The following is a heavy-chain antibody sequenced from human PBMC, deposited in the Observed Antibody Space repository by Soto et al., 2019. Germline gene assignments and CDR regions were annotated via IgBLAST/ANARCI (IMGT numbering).Heavy chain of an antibody. V-gene: IGHV4-28*03. Sequence: PSETLSLTCAVSGYSISSSNWWGWIRQPPGKGLEWIGYIYYSGTTYYNPSLKSRVTMSVDTSKNQFSLKLTSVTAVDTAVYYCARDLSYYDSTPDYWGQGTLVTVSP. J-gene: IGHJ4*02. D-gene: IGHD3-22*01. CDR1: GYSISSSNW. CDR2: IYYSGTT. CDR3: ARDLSYYDSTPDY.